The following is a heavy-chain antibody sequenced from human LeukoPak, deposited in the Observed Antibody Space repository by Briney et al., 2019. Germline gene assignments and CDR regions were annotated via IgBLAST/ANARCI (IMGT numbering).Heavy chain of an antibody. CDR2: ISSSSSYM. CDR1: GFTFSSYS. V-gene: IGHV3-21*01. J-gene: IGHJ4*02. CDR3: ARVSSVAGTQHFDY. D-gene: IGHD6-19*01. Sequence: GGSLRLSCAASGFTFSSYSVNWVRQAPGKGLEWVSSISSSSSYMYYADSVKGRFTISRDNAKNSLYLQMNSLRAEDTAVYYCARVSSVAGTQHFDYWGQGTLVTVSS.